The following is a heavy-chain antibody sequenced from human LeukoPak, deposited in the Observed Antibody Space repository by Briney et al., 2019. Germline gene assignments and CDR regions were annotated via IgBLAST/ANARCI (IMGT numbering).Heavy chain of an antibody. CDR3: ARGIDYGGNLDY. CDR2: MNPNSGNT. CDR1: GYTFTSYD. V-gene: IGHV1-8*03. J-gene: IGHJ4*02. D-gene: IGHD4-23*01. Sequence: ASVKVSCKASGYTFTSYDINWVRQATGQGLEWMGWMNPNSGNTGYAQKFQGRVTITRDTSTSTVYMELSSLRSEDTAVYYCARGIDYGGNLDYWGQGTLVTVSS.